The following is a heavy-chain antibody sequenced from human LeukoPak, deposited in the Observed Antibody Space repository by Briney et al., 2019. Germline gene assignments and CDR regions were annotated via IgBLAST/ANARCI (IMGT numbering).Heavy chain of an antibody. CDR3: ARGFRGWYAEGFDY. CDR1: GFTFSDYN. V-gene: IGHV3-11*04. CDR2: ISRSGSTK. Sequence: PGGSLRLSCAASGFTFSDYNMRWIRQAPGKGLEWVSSISRSGSTKYYADFVKGRFTISRDNSKNTLYLQMNSLRAEDTAVYYCARGFRGWYAEGFDYWGQGTLVTVSS. D-gene: IGHD6-19*01. J-gene: IGHJ4*02.